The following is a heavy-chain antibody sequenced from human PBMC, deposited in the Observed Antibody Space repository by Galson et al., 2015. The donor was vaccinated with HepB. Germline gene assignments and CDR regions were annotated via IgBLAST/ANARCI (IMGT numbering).Heavy chain of an antibody. CDR3: ARGRHSSSRNGYWYFDL. Sequence: FLRLSCAASGFTVSSNYLSWVRQAPGKGLDWLSVIDSGGSTWYADSVKGRFTISRDNSKNTLYLQMNGLRAEDTAVYYCARGRHSSSRNGYWYFDLWGRGTLVTVSS. CDR2: IDSGGST. CDR1: GFTVSSNY. V-gene: IGHV3-53*01. J-gene: IGHJ2*01. D-gene: IGHD6-13*01.